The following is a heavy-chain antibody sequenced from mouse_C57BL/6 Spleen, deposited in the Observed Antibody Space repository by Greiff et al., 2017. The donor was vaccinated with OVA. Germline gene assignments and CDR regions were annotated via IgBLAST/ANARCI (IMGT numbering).Heavy chain of an antibody. CDR3: ARNYYGSSYQGAMDY. Sequence: VQLQQSGAELVRPGTSVKMSCKASGYTFTNYWIGWAKQRPGHGLEWIGDIYPGGGYTNYNEKFKGKATLTADKSSSTAYMQFSSLTSEDSAIYYCARNYYGSSYQGAMDYWGQGTSVTVSS. D-gene: IGHD1-1*01. V-gene: IGHV1-63*01. CDR2: IYPGGGYT. CDR1: GYTFTNYW. J-gene: IGHJ4*01.